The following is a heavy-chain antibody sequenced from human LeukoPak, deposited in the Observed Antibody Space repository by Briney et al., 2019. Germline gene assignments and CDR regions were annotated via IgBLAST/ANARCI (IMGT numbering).Heavy chain of an antibody. CDR3: ARSVNYYDSSGYTLDAFDI. J-gene: IGHJ3*02. Sequence: SETLSLTCTVSGGSISSYYWSWIRQPPGKGLEWIGFMYYSGSTNYNPSLKSRVTISVDRSKNQFSLKLSSVTAADTAVYYCARSVNYYDSSGYTLDAFDIWGQGTMVTVSS. V-gene: IGHV4-59*12. CDR2: MYYSGST. D-gene: IGHD3-22*01. CDR1: GGSISSYY.